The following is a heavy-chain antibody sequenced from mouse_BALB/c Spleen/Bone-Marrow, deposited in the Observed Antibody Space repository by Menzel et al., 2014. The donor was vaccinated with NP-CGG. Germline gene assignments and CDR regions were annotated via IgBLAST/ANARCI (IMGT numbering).Heavy chain of an antibody. J-gene: IGHJ3*01. CDR1: GYTFTDYN. Sequence: EVQLQQSGPELVKPGASVKITCKASGYTFTDYNMDWVKQSHGKSLEWIGNINPNNGGTIYNQKVKGKATLTVDKSSTTAYMELRSLTSEDTAVYCCARAGYYTLFAYWGQRTLVTVSA. CDR2: INPNNGGT. V-gene: IGHV1-18*01. D-gene: IGHD2-3*01. CDR3: ARAGYYTLFAY.